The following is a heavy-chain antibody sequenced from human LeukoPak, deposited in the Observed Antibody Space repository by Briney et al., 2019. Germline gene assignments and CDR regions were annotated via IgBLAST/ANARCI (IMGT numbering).Heavy chain of an antibody. CDR2: INPDSGGT. J-gene: IGHJ4*02. CDR1: GYTFTGYY. D-gene: IGHD4-17*01. Sequence: ASVKVSCKASGYTFTGYYMHWVRQAPGQGLEWMGWINPDSGGTNYAQKFQGRVTMTRDTSISTAYMELSRLRSDDTAVYYCARVVTTVTEGMYYFDYWGQGTLVTVSP. CDR3: ARVVTTVTEGMYYFDY. V-gene: IGHV1-2*02.